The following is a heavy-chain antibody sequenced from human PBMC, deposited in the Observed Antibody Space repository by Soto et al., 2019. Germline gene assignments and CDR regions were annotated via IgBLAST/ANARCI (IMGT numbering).Heavy chain of an antibody. CDR2: ISGSVGSI. CDR3: AKAIGTPRGGFDI. D-gene: IGHD1-7*01. CDR1: GFTFSRYA. Sequence: EVQVLESGGGLVQPGGSLRLSCAASGFTFSRYAMTWVLQAPGKGLEWVSGISGSVGSIFYADSVKGRFTISRDNFKNMVYLQMNSLRAEDTALYYCAKAIGTPRGGFDIWGQVTLVTVSS. V-gene: IGHV3-23*01. J-gene: IGHJ3*02.